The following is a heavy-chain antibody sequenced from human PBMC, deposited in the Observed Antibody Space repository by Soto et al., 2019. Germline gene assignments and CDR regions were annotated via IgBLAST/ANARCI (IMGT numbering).Heavy chain of an antibody. V-gene: IGHV1-2*02. CDR3: ARDPTYGDYGDYYYYGMDV. J-gene: IGHJ6*02. D-gene: IGHD4-17*01. CDR2: INPNSGGT. CDR1: GYTFTGYY. Sequence: ASVKVSCKASGYTFTGYYMHWVRQAPGQGLEWMGWINPNSGGTNYAQKFQGRVTMTRDTSISTAYMELSRLRSDDTAVYYCARDPTYGDYGDYYYYGMDVWGQGTTVTVSS.